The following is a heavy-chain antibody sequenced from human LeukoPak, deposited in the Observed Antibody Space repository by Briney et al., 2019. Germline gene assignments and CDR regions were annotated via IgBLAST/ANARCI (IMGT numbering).Heavy chain of an antibody. D-gene: IGHD5-24*01. CDR2: ISHGGGKE. Sequence: GGSLRLSCAASGFPFHDHDMYWVRQTPGKGLEWVALISHGGGKEHYAESVKGRFTISRDNSRNTVYLQMSSLRSDDTAIYYCAKTLDGFWPQFDSWGQGTLLTVSS. CDR3: AKTLDGFWPQFDS. J-gene: IGHJ4*02. V-gene: IGHV3-30*18. CDR1: GFPFHDHD.